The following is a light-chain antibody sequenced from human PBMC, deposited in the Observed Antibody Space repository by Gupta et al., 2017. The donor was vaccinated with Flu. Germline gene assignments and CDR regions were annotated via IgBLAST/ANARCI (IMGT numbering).Light chain of an antibody. CDR1: QSVSSN. Sequence: GERATLSCRASQSVSSNLAWYQQKRGQAPRLLIYGASTRATGIPASFSGSGSGTEFTLTISSLQSEDLAVYYCQQYNSWPRTFGRGTKVEIK. J-gene: IGKJ1*01. CDR2: GAS. CDR3: QQYNSWPRT. V-gene: IGKV3-15*01.